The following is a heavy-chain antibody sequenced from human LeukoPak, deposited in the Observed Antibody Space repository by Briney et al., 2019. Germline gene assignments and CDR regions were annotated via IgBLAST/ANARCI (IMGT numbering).Heavy chain of an antibody. V-gene: IGHV4-38-2*02. CDR3: ARDLSGGTHDY. CDR2: ISHSGST. CDR1: DYSISSGFY. Sequence: PSETLSLTCAVSDYSISSGFYWGWIRQPPGKGREWIGSISHSGSTYYNPSLKSRVTISVDTSNNQFSLNLWSVTAADTAVYYCARDLSGGTHDYWGQGTLVTVSS. J-gene: IGHJ4*02. D-gene: IGHD1-26*01.